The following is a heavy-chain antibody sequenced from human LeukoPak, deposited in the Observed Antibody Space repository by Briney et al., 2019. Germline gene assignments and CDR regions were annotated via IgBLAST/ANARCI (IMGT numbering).Heavy chain of an antibody. CDR2: INWNGGST. V-gene: IGHV3-20*04. Sequence: GGSLRLSCAASGFTFRDYHMSWIRQAPGKGLEWVSGINWNGGSTGYADSVKGRFTISRDNAKNSLYLQMNSLRDEGTALYYCARDRYGSGDYAFDIWGQGTMVTVSS. CDR3: ARDRYGSGDYAFDI. CDR1: GFTFRDYH. D-gene: IGHD3-10*01. J-gene: IGHJ3*02.